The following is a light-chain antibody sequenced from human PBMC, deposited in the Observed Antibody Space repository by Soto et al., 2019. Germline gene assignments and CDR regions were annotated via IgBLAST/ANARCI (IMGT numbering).Light chain of an antibody. CDR2: AAS. CDR3: QQYDTSPPRYT. Sequence: EIVLTQSPGTLSLSPGESATLSCRASQSLNSNFLAWYQQKPGQAPRLLVYAASSRATGIPDRFSVSASGTVFPLTISSLEPEDFAVYYCQQYDTSPPRYTFGQGTKLEIK. V-gene: IGKV3-20*01. J-gene: IGKJ2*01. CDR1: QSLNSNF.